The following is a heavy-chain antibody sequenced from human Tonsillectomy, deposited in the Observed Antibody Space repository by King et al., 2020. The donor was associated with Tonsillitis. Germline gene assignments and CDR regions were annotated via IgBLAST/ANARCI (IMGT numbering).Heavy chain of an antibody. V-gene: IGHV4-39*01. CDR1: GGSISSSNYY. Sequence: QLQESGPGLVKPSETLSLTCTVSGGSISSSNYYWGWIRQSPGKGLEWIGSIYYSGSTYYNPSLKSRVTISVDTSKNQFSLKLSSVTAADTAVYYCASGVYYYDGWYFDLWGRCTLVPVSS. D-gene: IGHD3-22*01. CDR2: IYYSGST. J-gene: IGHJ2*01. CDR3: ASGVYYYDGWYFDL.